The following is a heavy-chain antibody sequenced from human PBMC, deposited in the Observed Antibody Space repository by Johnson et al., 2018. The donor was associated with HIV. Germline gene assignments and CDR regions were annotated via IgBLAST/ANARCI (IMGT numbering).Heavy chain of an antibody. Sequence: VQLVESGGGVVRPGGSLRLSCAAFGFTFDDYGMSWVRQAPEKGLEWVSGINWNGGSTGYADSVKGRFTISRDNAKNSLYLQMNSLRAEDTAVYYCATCSDQVLLGGDVFDIWGQGTMVTVSS. J-gene: IGHJ3*02. D-gene: IGHD3-16*01. V-gene: IGHV3-20*04. CDR1: GFTFDDYG. CDR2: INWNGGST. CDR3: ATCSDQVLLGGDVFDI.